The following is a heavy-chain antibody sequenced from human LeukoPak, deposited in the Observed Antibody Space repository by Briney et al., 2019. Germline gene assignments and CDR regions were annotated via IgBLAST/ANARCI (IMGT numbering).Heavy chain of an antibody. CDR3: ARDLYYYDSSGYYLWGFDI. D-gene: IGHD3-22*01. CDR1: GGSISSGSYY. J-gene: IGHJ3*02. Sequence: SQTLSLTCIVSGGSISSGSYYWSWLRQPAGKGLEWIGRIYTSGSTNYNPSLKSRVTISVDTSKNQFSLKLSSVTAADTAVYYCARDLYYYDSSGYYLWGFDIWGQGTMVTVSS. V-gene: IGHV4-61*02. CDR2: IYTSGST.